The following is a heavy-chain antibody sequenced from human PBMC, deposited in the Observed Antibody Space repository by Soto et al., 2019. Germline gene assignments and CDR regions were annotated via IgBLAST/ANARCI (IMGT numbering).Heavy chain of an antibody. V-gene: IGHV3-23*01. CDR1: GFTFSSYA. CDR3: ARRGNGSYYDY. Sequence: EVQLLESGGGLVQPGGSLRLSCAASGFTFSSYAMRWVRQAPVKGLEWVSAISGSGGSTYYADSVKGRFTISRDNSKNTLYLQMNSLRAEDTAVYYCARRGNGSYYDYWGQGTLVTVSS. J-gene: IGHJ4*02. D-gene: IGHD1-26*01. CDR2: ISGSGGST.